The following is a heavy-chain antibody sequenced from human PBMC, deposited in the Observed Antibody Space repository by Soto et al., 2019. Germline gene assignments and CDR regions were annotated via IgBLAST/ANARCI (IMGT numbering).Heavy chain of an antibody. D-gene: IGHD1-1*01. V-gene: IGHV4-34*01. CDR2: IDHTGRT. CDR1: GGSFSELY. Sequence: TSETLSLTCAVYGGSFSELYWSWIRQPPGKGLEWIGEIDHTGRTSYNPSLKSRVTISVDTSKNQFSLKLSSVAAADTAVYYCATRMPTNYWGQGTLVTVSS. J-gene: IGHJ4*02. CDR3: ATRMPTNY.